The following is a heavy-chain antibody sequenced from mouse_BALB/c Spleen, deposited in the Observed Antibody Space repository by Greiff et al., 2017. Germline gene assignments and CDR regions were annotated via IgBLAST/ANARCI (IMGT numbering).Heavy chain of an antibody. CDR3: VYYDYAY. J-gene: IGHJ3*01. D-gene: IGHD2-4*01. CDR2: IRSKSNNYAT. Sequence: EVHLVESGGGLVQPKGSLKLSCAASGFTFNTYAMNWVRQAPGKGLEWVARIRSKSNNYATYYADSVKDRFTISRDDSQSMLYLQMNNLKTEDTAMYYCVYYDYAYWGQGTLVTVSA. CDR1: GFTFNTYA. V-gene: IGHV10-1*02.